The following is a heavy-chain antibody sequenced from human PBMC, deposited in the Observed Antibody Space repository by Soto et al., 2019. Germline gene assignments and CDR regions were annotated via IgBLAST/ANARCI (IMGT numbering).Heavy chain of an antibody. V-gene: IGHV3-23*01. J-gene: IGHJ4*02. CDR2: ISGSGGST. CDR3: AKDYLVDSDDFWSGYLR. CDR1: GFTFSSYA. D-gene: IGHD3-3*01. Sequence: EVQLLESGGGLVQPGGSLRLSCAASGFTFSSYAMSWVRQAPGKGLEWVSAISGSGGSTYYADSVKGRFTISRDNSKNTLYLQMNSLRAEDTAVYYCAKDYLVDSDDFWSGYLRWGQGTLVTVSS.